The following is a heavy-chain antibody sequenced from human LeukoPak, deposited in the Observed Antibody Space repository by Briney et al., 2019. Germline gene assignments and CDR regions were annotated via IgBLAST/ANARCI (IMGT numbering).Heavy chain of an antibody. CDR1: GYTFTSYY. CDR3: AREGPSKQWLVPGETGVDY. D-gene: IGHD6-19*01. CDR2: INPNSGGT. Sequence: GASVKVSCKASGYTFTSYYMHWVRQAPGQGLEWMGWINPNSGGTNYAQKFQGRVTMTRDTSISTAYMELSRLRSDDTAVYYCAREGPSKQWLVPGETGVDYWGQGTLVTVSS. V-gene: IGHV1-2*02. J-gene: IGHJ4*02.